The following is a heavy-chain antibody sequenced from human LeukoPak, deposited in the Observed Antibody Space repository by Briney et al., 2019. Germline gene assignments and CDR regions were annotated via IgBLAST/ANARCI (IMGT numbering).Heavy chain of an antibody. D-gene: IGHD2-15*01. J-gene: IGHJ6*03. CDR3: ASFYCSGGSCYQYFSYYYMDV. Sequence: SETLSLTCTVSGGSISSRSYYWGWIRQPPGKGLEWIGSIYYSGSTYYNPSLQSRVTISVDTSKNQFSLKLSSVTAADTAVYYCASFYCSGGSCYQYFSYYYMDVWGKGTMVTISS. CDR1: GGSISSRSYY. V-gene: IGHV4-39*01. CDR2: IYYSGST.